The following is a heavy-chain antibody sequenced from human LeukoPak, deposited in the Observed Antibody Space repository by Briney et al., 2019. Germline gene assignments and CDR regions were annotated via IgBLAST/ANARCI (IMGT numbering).Heavy chain of an antibody. CDR1: GFTFSSYA. CDR2: ISGSGGST. Sequence: GGSLRLSCAASGFTFSSYAMSWVRQAPGKGLEWVSAISGSGGSTYYADSVKGRFTISRDNSKNTLYLQMNSLRAEDTAVYYCARDLALYLYGPGSYFDYWGQGTLVTVSS. D-gene: IGHD3-10*01. J-gene: IGHJ4*02. CDR3: ARDLALYLYGPGSYFDY. V-gene: IGHV3-23*01.